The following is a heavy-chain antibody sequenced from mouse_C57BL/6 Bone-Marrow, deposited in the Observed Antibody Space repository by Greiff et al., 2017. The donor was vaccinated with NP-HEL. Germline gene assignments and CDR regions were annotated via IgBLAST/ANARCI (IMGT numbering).Heavy chain of an antibody. Sequence: DVMLVESGGDLVKPGGSLKLSCAASGFTFSSYGMSWVRQTPDKRLEWVATISSGGSYTYYPDSVKGRFTISRDNAKNTLYLQMSSLKAEDTAMYYCARLGPAGYWGQGTTLTVSS. CDR2: ISSGGSYT. D-gene: IGHD2-14*01. CDR1: GFTFSSYG. CDR3: ARLGPAGY. J-gene: IGHJ2*01. V-gene: IGHV5-6*02.